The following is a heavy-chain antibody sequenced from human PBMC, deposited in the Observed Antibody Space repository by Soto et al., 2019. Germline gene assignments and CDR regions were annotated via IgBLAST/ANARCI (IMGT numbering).Heavy chain of an antibody. CDR3: AKDQWLVPRTLDY. D-gene: IGHD6-19*01. Sequence: GGSLRVSCAASGFTFSSYAMSWVRQAPGKGLEWVSAISGSGGSTYYADSVKGRFTISRDNSKNTLYLQMNSLRAEDTAVYYCAKDQWLVPRTLDYWGQGTLVTVSS. CDR2: ISGSGGST. V-gene: IGHV3-23*01. CDR1: GFTFSSYA. J-gene: IGHJ4*02.